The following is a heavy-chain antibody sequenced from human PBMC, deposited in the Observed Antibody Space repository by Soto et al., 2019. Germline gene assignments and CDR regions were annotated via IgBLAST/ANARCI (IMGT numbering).Heavy chain of an antibody. J-gene: IGHJ4*02. CDR1: GVSLTTTSW. Sequence: QVQLQESGPGLVRPSETLSLTCTVSGVSLTTTSWWTWVRQPPGKGLEWIGEIHHSGSPNYSPSLKNRVIISIDKSKNQFSLRLTSVTAAGTAIYYCARVTFGGGIIPFDLWGQGTLVTVSS. V-gene: IGHV4-4*02. CDR2: IHHSGSP. CDR3: ARVTFGGGIIPFDL. D-gene: IGHD3-16*01.